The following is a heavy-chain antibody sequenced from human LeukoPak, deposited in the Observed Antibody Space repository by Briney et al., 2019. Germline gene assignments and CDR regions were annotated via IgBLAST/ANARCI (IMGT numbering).Heavy chain of an antibody. CDR2: IYNSGST. CDR1: GGSISSYC. J-gene: IGHJ3*01. CDR3: ARDPVAFDV. Sequence: SETLSLTCTVSGGSISSYCWGWIRQPPGKGLEWIGCIYNSGSTNYNPSLKSRVTISVDTSKNQFSLKLSSVTAAVTAVYYCARDPVAFDVWGQGTMVTVSS. V-gene: IGHV4-59*01.